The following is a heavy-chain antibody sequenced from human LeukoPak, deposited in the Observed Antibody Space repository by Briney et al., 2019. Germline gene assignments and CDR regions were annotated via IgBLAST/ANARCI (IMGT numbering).Heavy chain of an antibody. D-gene: IGHD5-12*01. CDR1: GGSFSGYY. CDR2: INHSGST. Sequence: SETLSLTCAVYGGSFSGYYWSWIRQPPGKGLEWIGEINHSGSTNYNPSLKSRVTISVDTSKNQFSLKLSSVTAADTAVYYCARGNGLRNYWGQGTLVTVSS. V-gene: IGHV4-34*01. J-gene: IGHJ4*02. CDR3: ARGNGLRNY.